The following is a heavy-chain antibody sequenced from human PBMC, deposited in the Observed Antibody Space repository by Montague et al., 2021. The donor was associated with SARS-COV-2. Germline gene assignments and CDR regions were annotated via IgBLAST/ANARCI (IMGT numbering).Heavy chain of an antibody. CDR3: ARRDPQTLTLIGLRGKSASDX. V-gene: IGHV4-34*01. D-gene: IGHD4-23*01. CDR1: GGSFSGYY. Sequence: SETLSLTCAVYGGSFSGYYWTWIRQSPGKGLEWIAEINHSGTTNYNFNPSLRSRVTISVDTSKSQFSLKLSSVTAADTGVYYCARRDPQTLTLIGLRGKSASDXWGQGTLVTVSS. CDR2: INHSGTT. J-gene: IGHJ4*02.